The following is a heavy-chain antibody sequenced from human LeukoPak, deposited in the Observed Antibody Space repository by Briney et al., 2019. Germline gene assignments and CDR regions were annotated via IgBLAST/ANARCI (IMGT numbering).Heavy chain of an antibody. J-gene: IGHJ3*02. CDR3: ARSITTMDAFDI. Sequence: ASVKVSCKASGYTFTGHYLHWVRQAPGQGLEWMGWINPNSGGTNYAQKFQGRVTMTRDTSISTAYMELSRLRSDDTAVYYCARSITTMDAFDIWGQGTMVTVSS. CDR1: GYTFTGHY. D-gene: IGHD1-14*01. CDR2: INPNSGGT. V-gene: IGHV1-2*02.